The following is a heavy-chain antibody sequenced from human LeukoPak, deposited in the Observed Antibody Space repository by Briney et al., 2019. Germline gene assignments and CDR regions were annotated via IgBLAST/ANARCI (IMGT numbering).Heavy chain of an antibody. CDR2: INPSGGST. CDR3: ASITHSWNDGAFDI. Sequence: ASVKVSCKASGYTFTSYYMHCVRQAPGQGLEWMGMINPSGGSTSYAQKFQGRVSMTRDTSTSTVYMELSSLRSEDTAVYYCASITHSWNDGAFDIWGQGTMVTVSS. D-gene: IGHD1-1*01. J-gene: IGHJ3*02. V-gene: IGHV1-46*01. CDR1: GYTFTSYY.